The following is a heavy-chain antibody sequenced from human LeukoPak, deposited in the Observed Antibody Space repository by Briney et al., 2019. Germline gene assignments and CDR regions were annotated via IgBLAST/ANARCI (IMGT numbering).Heavy chain of an antibody. J-gene: IGHJ3*02. Sequence: SETLSLTCTVSGDSISNYYWSWIRQSAGKGLEWIGRIHSSGSTNYNPSLKSRVTISVDTSKNQFSLKLSSVTAADTAVYYCARQGCSGGSCYSPDTRYAFDIWGQGTMVTVSS. CDR1: GDSISNYY. CDR3: ARQGCSGGSCYSPDTRYAFDI. D-gene: IGHD2-15*01. V-gene: IGHV4-4*07. CDR2: IHSSGST.